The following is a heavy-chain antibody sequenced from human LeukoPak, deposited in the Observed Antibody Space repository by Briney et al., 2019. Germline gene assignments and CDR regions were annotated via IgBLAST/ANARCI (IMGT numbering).Heavy chain of an antibody. Sequence: PGGSLRLSCVASGFTFNNYGMTWARQAPGKGLEWVSYISSSSSTIYYADSVKGRFTISRDNAKNSLYLQMNSLRDEDTAVYYCARRRINPKQWLTEGEGYYFDYWGQGTLVTVSS. CDR2: ISSSSSTI. D-gene: IGHD6-19*01. CDR1: GFTFNNYG. V-gene: IGHV3-48*02. CDR3: ARRRINPKQWLTEGEGYYFDY. J-gene: IGHJ4*02.